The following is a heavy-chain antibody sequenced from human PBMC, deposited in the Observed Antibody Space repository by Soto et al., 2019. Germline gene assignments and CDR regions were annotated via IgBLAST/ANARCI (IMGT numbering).Heavy chain of an antibody. V-gene: IGHV3-30-3*01. D-gene: IGHD3-22*01. J-gene: IGHJ6*02. Sequence: PGGSLRLSCAASGFTFSSYAMHWVRQAPGKGLEWVAVISYDGSNKYYADSVKGRFTISRDNSKNTLYLQMNSLRAEDTAVYYCARTPPYHDRSGYHSEPYYYGMDVWGQGTTVTVSS. CDR3: ARTPPYHDRSGYHSEPYYYGMDV. CDR1: GFTFSSYA. CDR2: ISYDGSNK.